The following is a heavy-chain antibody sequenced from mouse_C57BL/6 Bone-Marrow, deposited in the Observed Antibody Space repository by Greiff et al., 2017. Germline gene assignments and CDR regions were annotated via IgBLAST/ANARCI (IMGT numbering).Heavy chain of an antibody. CDR3: ARHGGYGSSYWYFDV. J-gene: IGHJ1*03. V-gene: IGHV5-15*01. CDR2: ISNLAYSI. CDR1: GFPFSDYG. D-gene: IGHD1-1*01. Sequence: EVQGVESGGGLVQPGGSLKLSCAASGFPFSDYGMAWVRQAPRKGPEWVAFISNLAYSIYYADTVTGRFTISRENAKNTLYLEMSSLRSEDTAMYYCARHGGYGSSYWYFDVWGTGTTVTVSS.